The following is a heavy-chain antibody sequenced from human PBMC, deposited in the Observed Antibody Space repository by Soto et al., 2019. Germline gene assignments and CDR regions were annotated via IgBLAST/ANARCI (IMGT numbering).Heavy chain of an antibody. V-gene: IGHV3-21*01. Sequence: LSLSCAASGFTFSSDSMGWVRQAPGKGLEWVSSISSSGSFMNYADSLKGRFTISRDNAKNSLYLQKSSLKDEDTAGYYCARDPPTGTTLDWFDSWGQGTLVTVSS. CDR2: ISSSGSFM. D-gene: IGHD1-7*01. CDR1: GFTFSSDS. J-gene: IGHJ5*01. CDR3: ARDPPTGTTLDWFDS.